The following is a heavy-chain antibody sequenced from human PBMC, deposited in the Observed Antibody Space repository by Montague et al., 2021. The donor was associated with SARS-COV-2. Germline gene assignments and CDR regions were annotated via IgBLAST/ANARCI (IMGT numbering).Heavy chain of an antibody. CDR1: GFTLSYFE. CDR2: ISGAGTTI. CDR3: ARDLVVTDGISDY. V-gene: IGHV3-48*03. Sequence: SLRLSCAASGFTLSYFEMNWVRQAPGKGPEWISYISGAGTTIYYADSVKGRFTISRDNAKNSLYLQMNSLRAEDTAVYYCARDLVVTDGISDYWGQGTLVTVSS. J-gene: IGHJ4*02. D-gene: IGHD2-8*02.